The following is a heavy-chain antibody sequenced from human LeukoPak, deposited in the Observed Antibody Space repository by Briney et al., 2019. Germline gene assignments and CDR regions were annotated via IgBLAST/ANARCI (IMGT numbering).Heavy chain of an antibody. Sequence: PGGSLRLSCAASGFTFSSYEMNWVRQAPGKGLEWVSYISNSGSTIYYTDSVKGRFTISRDNAKNSLYLQMNSLRAEDTAVYYCAKDPGYSSSWYLYYMDVWGKGTTVTISS. CDR3: AKDPGYSSSWYLYYMDV. CDR1: GFTFSSYE. V-gene: IGHV3-48*03. CDR2: ISNSGSTI. D-gene: IGHD6-13*01. J-gene: IGHJ6*03.